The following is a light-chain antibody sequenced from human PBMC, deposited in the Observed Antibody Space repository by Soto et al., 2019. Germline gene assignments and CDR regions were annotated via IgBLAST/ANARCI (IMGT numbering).Light chain of an antibody. CDR2: GAS. J-gene: IGKJ2*01. V-gene: IGKV3-20*01. Sequence: EIVLTQAPGTLSLSPGERATLSCRASQSISSSYLAWYRQKPGQAPRLLIYGASSRATGIPDRFSGSGSGTDFTLTISRLEPEDFAVYYCQQYGDWPPDTFGQGTKVEI. CDR3: QQYGDWPPDT. CDR1: QSISSSY.